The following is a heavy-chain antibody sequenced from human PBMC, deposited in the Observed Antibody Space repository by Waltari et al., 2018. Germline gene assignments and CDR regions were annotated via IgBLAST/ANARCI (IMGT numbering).Heavy chain of an antibody. CDR1: GGSISSGSYY. Sequence: QVQLQESGPGLVKPSQTLSLTCTVSGGSISSGSYYWSWIRQPAGKGMEWIGRIYTSGSTNYNPSLKSRVTISVDTSKNQFSLKLSSVTAADTAVYYCARLVGPLRFLEWLLTEYYFDYWGQGTLVTVSS. D-gene: IGHD3-3*01. CDR2: IYTSGST. CDR3: ARLVGPLRFLEWLLTEYYFDY. V-gene: IGHV4-61*02. J-gene: IGHJ4*02.